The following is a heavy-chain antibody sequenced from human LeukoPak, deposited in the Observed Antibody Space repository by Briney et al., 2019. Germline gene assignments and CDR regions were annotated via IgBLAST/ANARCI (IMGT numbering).Heavy chain of an antibody. V-gene: IGHV4-59*01. Sequence: PSETLSLTCTVSGGSISSYYWSWIRQPPGKGLEWIGYIYYSGSTNYNPSLTSRVTISVDTSKNQFSLKLSSVTAADTAVYYCARDGGGYYGSGSYSWFDPWGQGTLVTVSS. CDR3: ARDGGGYYGSGSYSWFDP. CDR2: IYYSGST. D-gene: IGHD3-10*01. J-gene: IGHJ5*02. CDR1: GGSISSYY.